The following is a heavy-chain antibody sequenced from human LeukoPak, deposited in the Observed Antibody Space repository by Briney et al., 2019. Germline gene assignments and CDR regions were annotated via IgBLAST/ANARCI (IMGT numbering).Heavy chain of an antibody. D-gene: IGHD3-22*01. CDR1: GGSISSSSYY. V-gene: IGHV4-39*07. CDR2: IYYSGST. J-gene: IGHJ5*02. Sequence: SETLSLTCTGSGGSISSSSYYWGWLRQPPGTGLEWIGSIYYSGSTNYNPSLKSRVTISVDTSKNQFSLKLSSVTAADTAVYYCAREDTDRSGYHSRFDPWGQGTLVTVSS. CDR3: AREDTDRSGYHSRFDP.